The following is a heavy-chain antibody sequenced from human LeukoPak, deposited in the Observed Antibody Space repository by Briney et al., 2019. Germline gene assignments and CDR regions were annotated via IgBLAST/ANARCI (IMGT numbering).Heavy chain of an antibody. CDR1: GFTFSSYA. V-gene: IGHV3-23*01. CDR2: ISGSDGST. J-gene: IGHJ4*02. D-gene: IGHD2-2*01. CDR3: AKVETSGGANCYALDY. Sequence: RGGSLRLSCAASGFTFSSYAMTWVRQAPDKGLELVSAISGSDGSTYYADSVKGRFTISRDDSQNTLYLQMNSLSAEDTAVYYCAKVETSGGANCYALDYWGQGTLVTVSS.